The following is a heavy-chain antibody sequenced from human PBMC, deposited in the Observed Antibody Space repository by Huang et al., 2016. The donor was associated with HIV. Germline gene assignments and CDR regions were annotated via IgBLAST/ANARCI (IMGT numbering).Heavy chain of an antibody. D-gene: IGHD1-26*01. V-gene: IGHV3-23*01. J-gene: IGHJ4*02. Sequence: EVQLLESGGGLVEPGGSLRLSCAVSGFTFKNYAMSWVRPAPGKGLEWVSGISNSGAGTYYADAVKGRFTISRDNAKSTLYLHMNTPRVEDTAVYYCVKGFFYREFDHWGQGTLVAVSS. CDR3: VKGFFYREFDH. CDR1: GFTFKNYA. CDR2: ISNSGAGT.